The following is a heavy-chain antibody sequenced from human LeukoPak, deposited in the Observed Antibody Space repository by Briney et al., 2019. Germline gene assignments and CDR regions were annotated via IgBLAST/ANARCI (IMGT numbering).Heavy chain of an antibody. V-gene: IGHV3-30*18. CDR2: VSNDGTKK. D-gene: IGHD6-6*01. J-gene: IGHJ3*02. CDR3: AKGPSVNSPDDAFDI. Sequence: PGGSLRLSCAASGFIFSNYNIDWVRQAPGKGLEWVAAVSNDGTKKDYTESVKGRFTISRDNSENTVYLQINSLRTEDTAVYYCAKGPSVNSPDDAFDIWGQGTMVTVSS. CDR1: GFIFSNYN.